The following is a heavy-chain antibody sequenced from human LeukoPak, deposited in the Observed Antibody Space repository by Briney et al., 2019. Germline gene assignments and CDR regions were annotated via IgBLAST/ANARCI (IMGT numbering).Heavy chain of an antibody. J-gene: IGHJ4*02. V-gene: IGHV4-61*02. CDR1: GGSISSGSYY. CDR2: IYTSGST. D-gene: IGHD3-10*01. Sequence: SETLSRNCTVSGGSISSGSYYWSWIRQPAGKGLEWIGRIYTSGSTNYDPSLKSRVTISVDTSKNQISLKLSSVTATDTAVYYCARDGSVRGVDVLDYWGQGTLVTVSS. CDR3: ARDGSVRGVDVLDY.